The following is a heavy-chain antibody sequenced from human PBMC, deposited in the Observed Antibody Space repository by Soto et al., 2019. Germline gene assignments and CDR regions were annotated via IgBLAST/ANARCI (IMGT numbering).Heavy chain of an antibody. J-gene: IGHJ2*01. CDR2: INHSGST. D-gene: IGHD3-10*01. V-gene: IGHV4-34*01. Sequence: QVQLQQWGAGLLKPSETLSLTCAVYGGSFSGYYWSWIRQPPGKGLEWIGEINHSGSTNYNPSLKSRVTISVDTSKNQFSLKLSSVTAADTAVYYCATGTGPWFPNSKDWYFDLWGRGTLVTVSS. CDR3: ATGTGPWFPNSKDWYFDL. CDR1: GGSFSGYY.